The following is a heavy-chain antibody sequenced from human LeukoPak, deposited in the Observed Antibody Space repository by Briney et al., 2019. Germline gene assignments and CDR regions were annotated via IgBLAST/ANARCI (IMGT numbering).Heavy chain of an antibody. CDR3: ARKRGYYYDSSGYYPTYYFDY. CDR2: IYYSGST. J-gene: IGHJ4*02. V-gene: IGHV4-59*12. Sequence: PSETLSLTCTVSGGSISSYYWSWIRQPPGKGLEWIGYIYYSGSTNYNPSLKSRVTISVDTSKNQFSLKLSSVTAADTAVYYCARKRGYYYDSSGYYPTYYFDYWGQGTLVTVSS. D-gene: IGHD3-22*01. CDR1: GGSISSYY.